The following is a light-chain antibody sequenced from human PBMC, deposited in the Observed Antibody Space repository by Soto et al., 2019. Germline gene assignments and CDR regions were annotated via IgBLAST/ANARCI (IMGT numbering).Light chain of an antibody. CDR1: SSNLGTGYD. CDR3: QPYDISLGAWV. CDR2: AND. Sequence: QSVLTQPPSVSGAPGQKVTISCTGSSSNLGTGYDVHWYQQYPGRAPKLLIYANDKRPSGVPDRISGSKSGTSASLAMTGLRAGVGGDYYCQPYDISLGAWVFGGGPKLTVL. V-gene: IGLV1-40*01. J-gene: IGLJ3*02.